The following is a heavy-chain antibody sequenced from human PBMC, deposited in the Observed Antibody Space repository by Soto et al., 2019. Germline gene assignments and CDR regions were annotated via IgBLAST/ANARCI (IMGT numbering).Heavy chain of an antibody. J-gene: IGHJ3*02. Sequence: GGSLRLSCAASGFTFSSYSMNWVRQAPGKGLEWVSSISSSSSYIYYADSVKGRFTISRDNAKNSLYLQMNSLRAEDTAVYYCARDLLNYGDYQSDAFDIWGQGTMVTVSS. V-gene: IGHV3-21*01. CDR2: ISSSSSYI. CDR1: GFTFSSYS. CDR3: ARDLLNYGDYQSDAFDI. D-gene: IGHD4-17*01.